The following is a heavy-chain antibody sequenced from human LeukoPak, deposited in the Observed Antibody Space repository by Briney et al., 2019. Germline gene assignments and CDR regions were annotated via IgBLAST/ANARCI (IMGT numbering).Heavy chain of an antibody. J-gene: IGHJ5*02. CDR2: IYTSGST. D-gene: IGHD5-24*01. Sequence: SESLSLTCTVSGGSISSYYWSWIRQPAGKGLEWIGRIYTSGSTNYNPSLKSRVTMSVDTSKHQFSLKLSSVTAADTAVYYCARDVRSIRLTDNWFDPWGQGTLVTVSS. V-gene: IGHV4-4*07. CDR3: ARDVRSIRLTDNWFDP. CDR1: GGSISSYY.